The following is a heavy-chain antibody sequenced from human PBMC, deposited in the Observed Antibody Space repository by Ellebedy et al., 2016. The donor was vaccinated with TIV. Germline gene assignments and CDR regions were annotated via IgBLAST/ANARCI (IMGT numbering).Heavy chain of an antibody. D-gene: IGHD3-10*01. CDR1: GGSLSSSHYY. Sequence: MPSETLSLTCNVLGGSLSSSHYYWGWVRQPPGKGLEWIAKIYYRGFAHYSPSLKSRATISVDKSKEEFSLKLSSATAADTAVYYCAKQDFYKVHFFGMDVWGQGTTVTVSS. J-gene: IGHJ6*02. CDR2: IYYRGFA. V-gene: IGHV4-39*01. CDR3: AKQDFYKVHFFGMDV.